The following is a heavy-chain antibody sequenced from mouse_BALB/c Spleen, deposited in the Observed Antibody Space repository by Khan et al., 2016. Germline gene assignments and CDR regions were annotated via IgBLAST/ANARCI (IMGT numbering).Heavy chain of an antibody. V-gene: IGHV1-9*01. CDR1: GYIFTNYW. J-gene: IGHJ3*01. CDR2: ILPGSGSV. Sequence: VQLQESGAELMKPGASVKISCKTTGYIFTNYWIEWIKERPGHGLEWIGEILPGSGSVNCNEKFRGMATFTAETSSNTAYMQLSSLTSEDSAVYYWARGACWGPGTLVTVCA. CDR3: ARGAC.